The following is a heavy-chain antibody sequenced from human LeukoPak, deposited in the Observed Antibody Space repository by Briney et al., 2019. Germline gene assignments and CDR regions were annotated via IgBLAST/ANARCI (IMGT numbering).Heavy chain of an antibody. Sequence: GASVKVSCKASGYTFTSYGISWVRQAPGQGLEWMGWISGNNGNTNYKQNFQGRVTMTTDTSTSTAYMELRSLRSDDTAVYYCAREPKYDFWGWTNAFDIWGQGTMVTVSS. CDR3: AREPKYDFWGWTNAFDI. V-gene: IGHV1-18*01. J-gene: IGHJ3*02. CDR1: GYTFTSYG. CDR2: ISGNNGNT. D-gene: IGHD3-3*01.